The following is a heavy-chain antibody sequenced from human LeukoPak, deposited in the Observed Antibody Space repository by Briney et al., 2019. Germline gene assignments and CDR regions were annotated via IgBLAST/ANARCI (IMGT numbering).Heavy chain of an antibody. CDR3: ARGLIETQGLVIKSVLLWFGELSP. J-gene: IGHJ5*02. CDR2: MNPNSGNT. Sequence: ASVKVSCKASGYTFTSYDVNWVRQATGQGLEWMGWMNPNSGNTGYAQRFQGRVTMTRNTSISTAYMELSSLRSEDTAVYYCARGLIETQGLVIKSVLLWFGELSPWGQGTLVTVSS. CDR1: GYTFTSYD. V-gene: IGHV1-8*01. D-gene: IGHD3-10*01.